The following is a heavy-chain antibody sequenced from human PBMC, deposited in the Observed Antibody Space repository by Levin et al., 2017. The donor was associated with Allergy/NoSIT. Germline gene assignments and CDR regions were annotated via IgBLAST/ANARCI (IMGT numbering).Heavy chain of an antibody. Sequence: GESLKISCAASGFTFSDYYMTWIRQAPGKGLEWVSYISSSGSTIYYADSVKGRFTISRDNAKNSLYLQMHSLRAEDTALYYCARARGSGSNLDYWGQGTLVTVSS. V-gene: IGHV3-11*01. CDR1: GFTFSDYY. CDR3: ARARGSGSNLDY. CDR2: ISSSGSTI. D-gene: IGHD1-26*01. J-gene: IGHJ4*02.